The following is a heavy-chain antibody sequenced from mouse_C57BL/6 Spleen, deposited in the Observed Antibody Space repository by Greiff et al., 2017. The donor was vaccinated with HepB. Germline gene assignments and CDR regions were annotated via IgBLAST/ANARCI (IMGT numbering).Heavy chain of an antibody. CDR2: IRNKANNHAK. Sequence: EVKVEESGGGLVQPGGSMKLSCAASGFTFSDAWMDWVRQSPEKGLEWVAEIRNKANNHAKDYAESVKGMFTISRDDSKSSVYLQMNSLRAEDTGIYYCTRTLLRYYAMDYWGQGTSVTVSS. V-gene: IGHV6-6*01. CDR1: GFTFSDAW. J-gene: IGHJ4*01. CDR3: TRTLLRYYAMDY. D-gene: IGHD1-2*01.